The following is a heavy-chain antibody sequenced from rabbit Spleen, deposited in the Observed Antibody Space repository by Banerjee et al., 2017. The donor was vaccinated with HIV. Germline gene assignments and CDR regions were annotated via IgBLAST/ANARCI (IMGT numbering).Heavy chain of an antibody. Sequence: QQRLVESGGGLVKPGASLTLTCKASGFSFSNKAVMCWVRQAPGRGLEWIGCMNTGSGSTYYASWAKGRFTISKTSSTTVTLQMTSLTAADTATYFCARIGSTYVTGMDLWGQGTLVTVS. J-gene: IGHJ3*01. CDR1: GFSFSNKAV. V-gene: IGHV1S45*01. CDR3: ARIGSTYVTGMDL. CDR2: MNTGSGST. D-gene: IGHD8-1*01.